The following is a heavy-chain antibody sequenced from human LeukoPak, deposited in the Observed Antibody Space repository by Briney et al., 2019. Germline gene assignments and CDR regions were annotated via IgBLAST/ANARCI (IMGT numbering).Heavy chain of an antibody. J-gene: IGHJ5*02. Sequence: PGGSLRLSCAASGFIFRSYNMYWVRQAPGKGPEWVSSITSSSSYIFYADSVKGRFTVSRDDATNSVYLEVNSLRAEDTAVYYCARGGDKRLARNWFDPWGQGTVVTVSS. D-gene: IGHD3-16*01. V-gene: IGHV3-21*01. CDR2: ITSSSSYI. CDR3: ARGGDKRLARNWFDP. CDR1: GFIFRSYN.